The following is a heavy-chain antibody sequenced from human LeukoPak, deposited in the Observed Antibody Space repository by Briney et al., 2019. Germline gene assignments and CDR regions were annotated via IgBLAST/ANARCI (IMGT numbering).Heavy chain of an antibody. CDR3: ARDKIAVAGTFDY. J-gene: IGHJ4*02. D-gene: IGHD6-19*01. CDR2: ISYEGSNK. CDR1: GFTFSSYA. Sequence: GGSLRLSCAASGFTFSSYAMHWVRQAPGKGLEWVAVISYEGSNKYYADSVKGRFTISRDNSKNTLYLQMNSLRAEDTAVYYCARDKIAVAGTFDYWGQGTLVTVSS. V-gene: IGHV3-30-3*01.